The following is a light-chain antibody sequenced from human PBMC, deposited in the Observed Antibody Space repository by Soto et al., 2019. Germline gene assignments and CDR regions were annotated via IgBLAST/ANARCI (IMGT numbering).Light chain of an antibody. V-gene: IGKV3-11*01. CDR2: DAS. Sequence: EIVLTQSPATLSLSPGERVTLSCRASQSVSSYLAWYQQKPGQAPRLLIYDASNRATGIPARFSGSGSGTDFTLTISSLEPEDFAVYYCPDHSRAFGPGTKVEIK. CDR1: QSVSSY. CDR3: PDHSRA. J-gene: IGKJ1*01.